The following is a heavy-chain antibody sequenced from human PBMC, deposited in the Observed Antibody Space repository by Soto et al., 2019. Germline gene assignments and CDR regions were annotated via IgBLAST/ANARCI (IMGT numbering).Heavy chain of an antibody. J-gene: IGHJ4*02. V-gene: IGHV4-59*11. CDR3: ARVGATVTSQALGFDH. CDR1: GGSISSHY. D-gene: IGHD4-17*01. Sequence: QVQLQESGPGLVRPSETLSLTCTVSGGSISSHYWSWVRQPPGKGLEWSGYLYYTGSTNYNASLKSQVTMSLDTSKNQFSLMLTSVTAADTAVYYCARVGATVTSQALGFDHWGQGILVTVSS. CDR2: LYYTGST.